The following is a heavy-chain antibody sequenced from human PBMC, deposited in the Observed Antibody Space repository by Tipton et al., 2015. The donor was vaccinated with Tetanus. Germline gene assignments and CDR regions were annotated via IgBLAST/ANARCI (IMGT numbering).Heavy chain of an antibody. D-gene: IGHD6-13*01. V-gene: IGHV1-46*03. CDR3: VRAATSGMIRFDP. Sequence: QLVQSGPEVKKPGASVKVSCKASGYTFTGYYMHWVRQAPGQGLEWMGVINPNSDNPGYAQRFRGRVTLTRDTSTSTVYMEVNSLTSEDTAVYYCVRAATSGMIRFDPWGQGTLVTVSS. CDR1: GYTFTGYY. CDR2: INPNSDNP. J-gene: IGHJ5*02.